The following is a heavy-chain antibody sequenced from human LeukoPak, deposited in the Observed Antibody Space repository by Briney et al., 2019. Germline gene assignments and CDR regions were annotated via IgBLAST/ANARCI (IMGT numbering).Heavy chain of an antibody. CDR2: ISSSGSTI. Sequence: GGSLRLSCAASGFTFSSYEMNWVRQAPGKGLEWVSYISSSGSTIYYADSVKGRFTISRDNSKSTLYLQMNSLRAEDTAVYYCAKARGVNIVVVPSPFDYWGQGTLVTVSS. CDR1: GFTFSSYE. CDR3: AKARGVNIVVVPSPFDY. V-gene: IGHV3-48*03. J-gene: IGHJ4*02. D-gene: IGHD2-2*01.